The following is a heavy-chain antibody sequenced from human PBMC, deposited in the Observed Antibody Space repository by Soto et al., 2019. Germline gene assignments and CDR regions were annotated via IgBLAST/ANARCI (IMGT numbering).Heavy chain of an antibody. Sequence: QVQLVQSGAEVRKPGASVKVSCKASGYTFTSYSYYIHWVRQAPGQGLEWMGMIHPSAGSTSFAPKFQGRVTMTTDTSTSTVYMELSRLNSEDTALFFWALGQWPPSRYYFWGQGNLVTVSS. J-gene: IGHJ4*02. D-gene: IGHD6-19*01. CDR3: ALGQWPPSRYYF. V-gene: IGHV1-46*01. CDR2: IHPSAGST. CDR1: GYTFTSYSYY.